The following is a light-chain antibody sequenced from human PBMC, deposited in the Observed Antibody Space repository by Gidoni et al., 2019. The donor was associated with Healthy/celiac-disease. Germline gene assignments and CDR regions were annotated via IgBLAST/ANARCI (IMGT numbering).Light chain of an antibody. CDR1: QSISSY. Sequence: DLQMTQSPSSLSASVGDTVTITCRASQSISSYLNRYQQKPGNAPKLRIYAASSSQSGVPSRFSGSRSGTDFTLTISSLQPEDFATYYCQQSYSTPPTFGQGTKVEIK. CDR3: QQSYSTPPT. CDR2: AAS. J-gene: IGKJ1*01. V-gene: IGKV1-39*01.